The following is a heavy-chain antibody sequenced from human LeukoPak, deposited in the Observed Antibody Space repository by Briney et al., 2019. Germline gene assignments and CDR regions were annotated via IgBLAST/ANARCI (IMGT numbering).Heavy chain of an antibody. CDR2: IYPSDSAT. Sequence: GASLKTSCKGSGYSFTSYWIGWVRRIPGKGLEWMGIIYPSDSATRYNPSFKGQVTISADKSTSTAYLQWSSLKASATPMYYCAGLPVWGSYRYVFDYWGQGTLVTVSS. J-gene: IGHJ4*02. CDR3: AGLPVWGSYRYVFDY. D-gene: IGHD3-16*02. V-gene: IGHV5-51*01. CDR1: GYSFTSYW.